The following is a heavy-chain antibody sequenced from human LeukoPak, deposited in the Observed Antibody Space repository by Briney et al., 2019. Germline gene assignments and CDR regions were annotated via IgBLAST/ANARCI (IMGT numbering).Heavy chain of an antibody. CDR3: AGFAQLSPL. V-gene: IGHV5-51*01. CDR1: TCIFGTYW. Sequence: GESLKISCKGSTCIFGTYWIGWVRQKPGKGLEWMGIIYPGDSDTRYSPSFEGLVTISVDKAINTAYLQWGSLEASDTATYYCAGFAQLSPLWGQGTLVTVSS. CDR2: IYPGDSDT. J-gene: IGHJ1*01. D-gene: IGHD3-10*01.